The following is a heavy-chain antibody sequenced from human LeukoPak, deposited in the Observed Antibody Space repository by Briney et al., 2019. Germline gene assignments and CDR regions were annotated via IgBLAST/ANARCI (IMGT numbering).Heavy chain of an antibody. J-gene: IGHJ4*02. CDR1: GFTVSSNY. Sequence: PGGSLRLSCAASGFTVSSNYMSWVRQAPGKGLEWVSVIYSGGSTYYADSVKGRFTISRDNSKSTLYLQMNSLRAEDTAVYYCARVAVRDYGDYVGDYWGQGTLVTVSS. V-gene: IGHV3-53*01. CDR2: IYSGGST. D-gene: IGHD4-17*01. CDR3: ARVAVRDYGDYVGDY.